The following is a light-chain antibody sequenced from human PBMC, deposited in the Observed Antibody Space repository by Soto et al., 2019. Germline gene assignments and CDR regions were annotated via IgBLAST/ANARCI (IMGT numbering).Light chain of an antibody. V-gene: IGLV1-47*02. CDR3: QSYDSPLRPRYV. Sequence: QSIVTQPPSVSGTPGQRVTVSCSGSTSNIGYNYVSWYQQVAGTAPKLLIYSNNQRPSGVPDRFSGSKSGTSASLAISGLRSEDEADYYCQSYDSPLRPRYVFGTGTKPPVL. CDR2: SNN. J-gene: IGLJ1*01. CDR1: TSNIGYNY.